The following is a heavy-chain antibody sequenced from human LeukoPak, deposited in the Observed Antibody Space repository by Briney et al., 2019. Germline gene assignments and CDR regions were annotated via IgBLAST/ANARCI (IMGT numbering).Heavy chain of an antibody. CDR1: GGSFSSYY. CDR3: ARERWPGYYDSSGYSEKYFDY. CDR2: IYYSGST. D-gene: IGHD3-22*01. J-gene: IGHJ4*02. V-gene: IGHV4-59*01. Sequence: SETLSLTXAVYGGSFSSYYWSWIRQPPGKGLEWIGYIYYSGSTNYNPSLKSRVTISVDTSKNQFSLKLSSVTAADTAVYYCARERWPGYYDSSGYSEKYFDYWGQGTLVTVSS.